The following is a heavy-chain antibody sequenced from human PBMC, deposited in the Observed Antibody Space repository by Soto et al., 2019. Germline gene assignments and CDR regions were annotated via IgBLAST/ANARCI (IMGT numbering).Heavy chain of an antibody. CDR1: GFTFRSYG. D-gene: IGHD1-7*01. V-gene: IGHV3-33*01. Sequence: QVQLVESGGGVVQPGTSLRLSCITSGFTFRSYGMHWFLQAPGKGLEWQAIIWCDGSNKYYADSVEGRFTISRDNSRDTVYLQMNSLRAEDTAVYYCARNNGNYRLDDWGQGALVIVSS. J-gene: IGHJ4*02. CDR3: ARNNGNYRLDD. CDR2: IWCDGSNK.